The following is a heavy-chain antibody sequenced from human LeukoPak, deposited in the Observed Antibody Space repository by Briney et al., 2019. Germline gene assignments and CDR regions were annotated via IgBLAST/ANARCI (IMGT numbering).Heavy chain of an antibody. CDR2: IYYSGST. CDR1: GGSISSSSYY. Sequence: PSETLSLTCTVSGGSISSSSYYWGWIRQPPVKGLEWIGSIYYSGSTYYNPSLKSRVTISVDTSKNQFSLKLSSVTAADTAVYYCARQVVGATDYFDYWGQGTLVTVSS. J-gene: IGHJ4*02. V-gene: IGHV4-39*01. CDR3: ARQVVGATDYFDY. D-gene: IGHD1-26*01.